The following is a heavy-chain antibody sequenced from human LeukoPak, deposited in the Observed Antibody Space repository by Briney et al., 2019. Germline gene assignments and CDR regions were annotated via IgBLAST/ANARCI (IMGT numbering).Heavy chain of an antibody. Sequence: PSGGSLRLSCAASGFTFSNYNMNWVRRPPGKGLQWVSYISSSSNIIYYADSVKGRFTISRDNAKNSLSLQMNSLRAEDTAVYYCARDFAREFTIDYWGQGTLVTVSS. J-gene: IGHJ4*02. CDR1: GFTFSNYN. V-gene: IGHV3-48*01. CDR3: ARDFAREFTIDY. D-gene: IGHD3-10*01. CDR2: ISSSSNII.